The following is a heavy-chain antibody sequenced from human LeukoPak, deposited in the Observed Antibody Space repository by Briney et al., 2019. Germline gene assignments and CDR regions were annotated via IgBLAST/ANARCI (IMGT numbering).Heavy chain of an antibody. D-gene: IGHD1-26*01. Sequence: ASVKVSCKASGYTFTSYYMHWVRQAPGQGLEWMGIINPSGGSTSYAQKFQGRVTMTRDTSKNQFSLKLSSVTAADTAVYYCARTPGSYNAHYYYYMDVWGKGTTVTISS. CDR2: INPSGGST. CDR3: ARTPGSYNAHYYYYMDV. CDR1: GYTFTSYY. J-gene: IGHJ6*03. V-gene: IGHV1-46*01.